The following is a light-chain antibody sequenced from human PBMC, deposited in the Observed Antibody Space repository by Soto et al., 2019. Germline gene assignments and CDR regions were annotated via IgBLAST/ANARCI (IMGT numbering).Light chain of an antibody. Sequence: DMQMTQPPSSLSGSVGDRVTVTCQASQDISIFLNWYQQKPGKAPELLIYDASNLETGVPSRFSGSGSGTDFTFTISSLQPEDIATYYCQQYDNLPLTFGGGTKVDIK. CDR1: QDISIF. J-gene: IGKJ4*01. CDR2: DAS. CDR3: QQYDNLPLT. V-gene: IGKV1-33*01.